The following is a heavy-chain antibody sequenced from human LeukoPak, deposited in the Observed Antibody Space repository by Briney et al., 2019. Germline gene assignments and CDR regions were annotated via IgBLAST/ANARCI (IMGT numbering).Heavy chain of an antibody. V-gene: IGHV4-61*02. CDR1: GGSISSSGYY. CDR3: ARSQYCSGGSCLLHPFDY. J-gene: IGHJ4*02. D-gene: IGHD2-15*01. Sequence: SETLSLTCTVSGGSISSSGYYWSWIRQPAGKGLEWIGRIYTSGSTNYNPSLKSRVTISVDTSKNQFSLKLSSVTAADTAVYYCARSQYCSGGSCLLHPFDYWGQGTLVTVSS. CDR2: IYTSGST.